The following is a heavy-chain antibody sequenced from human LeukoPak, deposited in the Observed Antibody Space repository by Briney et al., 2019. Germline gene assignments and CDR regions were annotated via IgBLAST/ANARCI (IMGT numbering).Heavy chain of an antibody. CDR1: GYTFTGYY. CDR2: ISGYNGNT. Sequence: RASVKVSCKASGYTFTGYYMHWVRQAPGQGLEWMGWISGYNGNTNYAQKLQGRVTLTTDTSTSTAYMELRSLRSDDTAVYYCARNSGYDYGYWGQGTRVTVSS. D-gene: IGHD5-12*01. CDR3: ARNSGYDYGY. J-gene: IGHJ4*02. V-gene: IGHV1-18*04.